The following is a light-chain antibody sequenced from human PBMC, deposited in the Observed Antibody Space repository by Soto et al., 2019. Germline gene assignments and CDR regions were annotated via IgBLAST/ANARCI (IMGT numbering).Light chain of an antibody. Sequence: EIVLTQSPGTLSLFPGERATLSCRATQSVNSAYLAWYQQKPGQPPRLLIYIASRRATGIPDRFSGSRSGTDFTLTINRLEPEDLAVDDCQQYGTSPWTFGQGTKVEIK. J-gene: IGKJ1*01. CDR1: QSVNSAY. CDR3: QQYGTSPWT. CDR2: IAS. V-gene: IGKV3-20*01.